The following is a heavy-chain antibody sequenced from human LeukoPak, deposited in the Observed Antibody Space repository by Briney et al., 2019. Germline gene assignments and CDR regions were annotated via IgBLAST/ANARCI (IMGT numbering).Heavy chain of an antibody. CDR1: GGTFSSYA. V-gene: IGHV1-69*13. CDR2: IIPIFGTA. D-gene: IGHD3-10*01. CDR3: ARVMVRGVIPNWFDP. Sequence: SVKVSCKASGGTFSSYAISWVRQAPGQGLEWMGGIIPIFGTANYAQKFQGRVTITADESTSTAYMELSSLRSEDTAVYYCARVMVRGVIPNWFDPWGQGTPVTVSS. J-gene: IGHJ5*02.